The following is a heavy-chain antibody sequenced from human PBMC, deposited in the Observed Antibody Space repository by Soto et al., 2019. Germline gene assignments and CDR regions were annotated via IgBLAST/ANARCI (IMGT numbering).Heavy chain of an antibody. V-gene: IGHV3-33*01. CDR1: GFAFSSYG. Sequence: GGSLRLSCEASGFAFSSYGFHWVRQAPGKGLEWVAIIWYHGHNKYYADSVKGRFTISRDNSKNTLHLQMDSLRAEDTAVYYCARDCRSTGLHYWGQAPLVTASS. D-gene: IGHD2-2*01. CDR3: ARDCRSTGLHY. J-gene: IGHJ4*02. CDR2: IWYHGHNK.